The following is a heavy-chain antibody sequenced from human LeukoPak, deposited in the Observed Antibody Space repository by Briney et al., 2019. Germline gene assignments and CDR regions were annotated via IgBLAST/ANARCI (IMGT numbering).Heavy chain of an antibody. CDR2: ISSSSRYI. J-gene: IGHJ4*02. D-gene: IGHD6-19*01. V-gene: IGHV3-21*01. Sequence: GGSLRLSGAASGFTCSSYSMNWVRQAPGKGLEWVSSISSSSRYIYYADSVKGRFTISRDNAKNSLYLQMNSLRAEDTAVYYCAREQWLDPLADYWGQGTLVTVSS. CDR3: AREQWLDPLADY. CDR1: GFTCSSYS.